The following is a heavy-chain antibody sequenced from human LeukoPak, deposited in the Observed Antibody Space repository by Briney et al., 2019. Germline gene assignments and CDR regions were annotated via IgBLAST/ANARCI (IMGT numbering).Heavy chain of an antibody. J-gene: IGHJ6*02. CDR1: AFTFSSYA. Sequence: GRSLRLSCAASAFTFSSYAMHWVRQAPGKGLEWVALISYDGSNKYYADSVKGRFTISRDNSKNTLYLQMNSLRAEDTAVYYCARALYNWNDGPYYYYGMDVWGQGTTVTVSS. CDR2: ISYDGSNK. V-gene: IGHV3-30-3*01. CDR3: ARALYNWNDGPYYYYGMDV. D-gene: IGHD1-1*01.